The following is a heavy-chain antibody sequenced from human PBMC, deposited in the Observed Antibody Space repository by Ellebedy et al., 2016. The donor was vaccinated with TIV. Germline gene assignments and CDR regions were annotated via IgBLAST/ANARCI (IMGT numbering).Heavy chain of an antibody. D-gene: IGHD6-19*01. CDR1: GFTFSSYA. J-gene: IGHJ4*02. V-gene: IGHV3-23*01. CDR3: AKGSQWPGRTCFDY. Sequence: GESLKISCAASGFTFSSYAMSWVRQAPGKGLEWVSSISGNGGRTDYADSVKGRVTISRDNSNNTLYLQMNSLRAEDTAVHYCAKGSQWPGRTCFDYWGQGTLVTVSS. CDR2: ISGNGGRT.